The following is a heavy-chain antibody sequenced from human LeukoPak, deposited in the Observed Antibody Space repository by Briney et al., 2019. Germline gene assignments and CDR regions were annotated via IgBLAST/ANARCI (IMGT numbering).Heavy chain of an antibody. J-gene: IGHJ4*02. V-gene: IGHV3-23*01. Sequence: PGGSLRLSCAASGLTFSNYAMSWVRRAPGKGLEWVSSISSSGSSTYYADSVKGRFTISRDNSKNTLFLQMNSLRAEDTAVYYCATQRSGWHYFDYWGQGTLVTVSS. CDR2: ISSSGSST. CDR3: ATQRSGWHYFDY. D-gene: IGHD6-19*01. CDR1: GLTFSNYA.